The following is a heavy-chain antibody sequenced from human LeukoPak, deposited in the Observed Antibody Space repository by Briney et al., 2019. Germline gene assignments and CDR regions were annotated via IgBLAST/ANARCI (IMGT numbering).Heavy chain of an antibody. D-gene: IGHD1-26*01. J-gene: IGHJ4*02. CDR3: ARGAHSGSYYLNY. CDR2: INHSGST. Sequence: SETLSLTCAVYGGSFSGYYWSWIRQPPVKGLEWIGEINHSGSTNYNPSLKSRVTISVDTSKNQFSLKLSSVTVADTAVYYCARGAHSGSYYLNYWGQGPLVTVSS. V-gene: IGHV4-34*01. CDR1: GGSFSGYY.